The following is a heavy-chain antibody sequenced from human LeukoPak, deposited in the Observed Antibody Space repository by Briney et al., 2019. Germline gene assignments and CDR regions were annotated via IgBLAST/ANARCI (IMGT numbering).Heavy chain of an antibody. CDR2: ISSSSSYI. CDR3: ARDSYYYGSGSYMDV. V-gene: IGHV3-21*01. CDR1: GLTFSSYS. J-gene: IGHJ6*03. Sequence: GGSLRLSCAASGLTFSSYSMNWVRQAPGKGLEWVSSISSSSSYIYYADSVKGRFTISRDNAKNSLYLQMNSLRAEDTAVYYCARDSYYYGSGSYMDVWGKGTTVTVSS. D-gene: IGHD3-10*01.